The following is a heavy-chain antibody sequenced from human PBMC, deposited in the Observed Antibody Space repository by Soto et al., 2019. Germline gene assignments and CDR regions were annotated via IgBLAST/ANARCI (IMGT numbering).Heavy chain of an antibody. V-gene: IGHV3-30*18. Sequence: QVQLVESGGGVVQPGRSLRLSCAASGFTFSSYGMHWVRQAPGKGLEWVAVISYDGSNKYYADSVKGRFTISRDNSKNTLYLQMISLRAEDTAVYYCAKILQLGDYAYYYYGMDVWGQGTMVTVSS. D-gene: IGHD4-17*01. CDR1: GFTFSSYG. J-gene: IGHJ6*02. CDR2: ISYDGSNK. CDR3: AKILQLGDYAYYYYGMDV.